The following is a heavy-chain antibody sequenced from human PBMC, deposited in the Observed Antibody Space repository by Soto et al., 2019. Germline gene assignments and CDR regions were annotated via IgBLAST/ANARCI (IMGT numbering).Heavy chain of an antibody. D-gene: IGHD6-6*01. CDR1: GFTFSSYN. Sequence: EVQLVESGGGLVKPGGSLRLSCAASGFTFSSYNMNWVRQAPGKGLEWVSSISSSSSYIYYADSVKGRFTISRDNAKNSLYLQINSLRAEDTAVYYCARDLSSSSARYFDYWGQGTLVTVSS. J-gene: IGHJ4*02. CDR2: ISSSSSYI. CDR3: ARDLSSSSARYFDY. V-gene: IGHV3-21*01.